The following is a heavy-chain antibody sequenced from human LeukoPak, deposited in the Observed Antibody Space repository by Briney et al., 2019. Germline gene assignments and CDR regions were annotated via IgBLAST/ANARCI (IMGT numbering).Heavy chain of an antibody. J-gene: IGHJ5*02. Sequence: SETLSLTCSVSGGSISSSSYFWGWIRQPPGKGLEWIGNIYYSGSTNIQPSLKSRVTISVDTSKNQFSLRLTSVTAADTALYYCAGVGASRVGWFDPWGQGTLVTVSS. V-gene: IGHV4-39*07. CDR3: AGVGASRVGWFDP. CDR2: IYYSGST. CDR1: GGSISSSSYF. D-gene: IGHD1-26*01.